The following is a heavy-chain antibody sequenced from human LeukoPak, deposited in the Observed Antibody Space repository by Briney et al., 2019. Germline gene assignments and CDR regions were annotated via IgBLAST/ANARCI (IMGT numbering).Heavy chain of an antibody. V-gene: IGHV4-38-2*01. CDR3: ARVGSEYTNSRHMDV. J-gene: IGHJ6*03. CDR1: GYSITIAYN. CDR2: IHHSGST. D-gene: IGHD4-11*01. Sequence: SESLSLTCAVTGYSITIAYNWGWIRQPPGKGLEWIGSIHHSGSTYYNPSLKSRVTISVDTSKNQFSLKLSSVTAADTAVYFCARVGSEYTNSRHMDVWGNGTTVTVSS.